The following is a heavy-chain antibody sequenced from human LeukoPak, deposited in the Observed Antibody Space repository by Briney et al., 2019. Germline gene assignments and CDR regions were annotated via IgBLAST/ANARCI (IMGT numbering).Heavy chain of an antibody. J-gene: IGHJ4*02. CDR1: GGSFSSYY. Sequence: SETLSLTCAVYGGSFSSYYWSWIRQPPGKGLEWIGEINHSGSTNYNPSLKSRVTISVDTSKNQFSLKLSSVTAADTAVYYCARGRKPRYCSSTSCYSHGAFFDYWGQGTLVTVSS. V-gene: IGHV4-34*01. D-gene: IGHD2-2*01. CDR2: INHSGST. CDR3: ARGRKPRYCSSTSCYSHGAFFDY.